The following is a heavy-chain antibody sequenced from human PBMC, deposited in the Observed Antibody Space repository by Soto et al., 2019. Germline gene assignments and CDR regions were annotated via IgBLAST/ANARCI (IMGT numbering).Heavy chain of an antibody. CDR2: IYWDDDK. CDR3: AHRPPERGLATFDP. V-gene: IGHV2-5*02. J-gene: IGHJ5*02. CDR1: GFSLSTSGVA. Sequence: QITLKESGPTLVKPTQTLTLTFTFSGFSLSTSGVAVGWIRQPPGKALEWLALIYWDDDKRYSPSLKSRLTITNDTSKTQVVLTITNMDPVDTATYYCAHRPPERGLATFDPWGQGTLVTVSS. D-gene: IGHD1-1*01.